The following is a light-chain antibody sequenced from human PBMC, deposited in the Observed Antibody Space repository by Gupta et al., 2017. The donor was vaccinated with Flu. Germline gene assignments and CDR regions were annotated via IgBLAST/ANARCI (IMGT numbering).Light chain of an antibody. CDR1: SW. J-gene: IGKJ1*01. V-gene: IGKV1-5*03. CDR3: QQYKSWT. Sequence: SWLAWYQQKPGKAPKFLIYKASSLESGVPSRFSGSGSGTESTLTISSLQPDDFATCYCQQYKSWTFGQGTKVEIK. CDR2: KAS.